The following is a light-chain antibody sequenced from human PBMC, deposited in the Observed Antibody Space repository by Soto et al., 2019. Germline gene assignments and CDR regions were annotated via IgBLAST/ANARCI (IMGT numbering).Light chain of an antibody. CDR2: AAF. CDR3: QQSYSTRFT. J-gene: IGKJ3*01. Sequence: DIQMTQSRSSLSASVGDRVTITCRASQSISSYLNWYQQKPGKAPKLLIYAAFSLQSGVPSRFSGSGSGTDFTITISSLQPEDFATYYCQQSYSTRFTFGPGTKVDIK. CDR1: QSISSY. V-gene: IGKV1-39*01.